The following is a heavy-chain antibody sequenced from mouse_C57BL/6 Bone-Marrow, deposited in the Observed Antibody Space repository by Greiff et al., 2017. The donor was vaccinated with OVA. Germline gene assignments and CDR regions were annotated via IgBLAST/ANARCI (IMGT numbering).Heavy chain of an antibody. CDR1: GYAFSSSW. V-gene: IGHV1-82*01. CDR2: IYPGDGDT. Sequence: QVQLQQSGPALVKPGASVKISCKASGYAFSSSWMNWVKQRPGKGLEWIGRIYPGDGDTNYNGKFKGKATLTADKSSSTAYMQLSSLTSEDSAVYFCARKRTGAFAYWGQGTLVTVSA. CDR3: ARKRTGAFAY. J-gene: IGHJ3*01. D-gene: IGHD4-1*01.